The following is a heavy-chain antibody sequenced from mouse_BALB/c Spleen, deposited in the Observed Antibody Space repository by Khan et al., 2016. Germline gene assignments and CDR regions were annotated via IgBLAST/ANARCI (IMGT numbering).Heavy chain of an antibody. J-gene: IGHJ4*01. Sequence: EVELVESGGDLVKPGGSLKLSCAASGFTFSSYGMSWVRQTPDKRLEWVATISSGGSYTYYPDSVKGRFTISRDNAKNTLYLQMSSLKSEDTAMYYGARRGDYYGSSSPKAMDYWGQGTSVTVSS. CDR1: GFTFSSYG. V-gene: IGHV5-6*01. CDR2: ISSGGSYT. D-gene: IGHD1-1*01. CDR3: ARRGDYYGSSSPKAMDY.